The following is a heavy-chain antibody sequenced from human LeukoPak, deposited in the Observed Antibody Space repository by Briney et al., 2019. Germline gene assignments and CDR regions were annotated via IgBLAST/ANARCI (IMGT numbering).Heavy chain of an antibody. CDR1: GFTFSSYA. CDR2: ISGSGGST. V-gene: IGHV3-23*01. J-gene: IGHJ4*02. CDR3: AKPLGYYYDSSGYPY. D-gene: IGHD3-22*01. Sequence: GGSLRLSCAASGFTFSSYATSWVRQAPGKGLEWVSAISGSGGSTYYADSVKGRFTISRDNSKNTLYLQMNSLRAEDTAVYYCAKPLGYYYDSSGYPYWGQGTLVTVSS.